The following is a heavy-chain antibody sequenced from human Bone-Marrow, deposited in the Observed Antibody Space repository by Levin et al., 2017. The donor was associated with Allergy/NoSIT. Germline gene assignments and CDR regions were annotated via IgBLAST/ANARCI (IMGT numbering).Heavy chain of an antibody. CDR1: GYNFTNYW. V-gene: IGHV5-51*01. D-gene: IGHD2-21*01. CDR3: TRQKGIYFNWFDP. Sequence: KVSCQGSGYNFTNYWIGWVRQMPGKGLEWMGIIYPGDSDTRYSPSFQGRVTISADTSISTAYLQWSNLKAPDTAKYFCTRQKGIYFNWFDPWGPGTLVTVSS. CDR2: IYPGDSDT. J-gene: IGHJ5*02.